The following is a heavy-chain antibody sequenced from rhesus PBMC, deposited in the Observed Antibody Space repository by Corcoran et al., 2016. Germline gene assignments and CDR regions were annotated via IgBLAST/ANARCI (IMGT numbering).Heavy chain of an antibody. V-gene: IGHV4-65*01. CDR3: ARRRVGATFDY. CDR1: GGSISSSNW. J-gene: IGHJ4*01. D-gene: IGHD1-44*02. Sequence: QLQLQESGPGLVKPSETLSLTCAVPGGSISSSNWWSWIRQPPGKRLEWIGYISGSSGSTYNNPSLKSRVTMSTDTAKNQFSLKLGSVSAADTAVYYCARRRVGATFDYWGQGVLVTVSS. CDR2: ISGSSGST.